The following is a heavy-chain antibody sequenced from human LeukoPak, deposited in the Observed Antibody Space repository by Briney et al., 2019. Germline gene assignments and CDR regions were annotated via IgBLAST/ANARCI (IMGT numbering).Heavy chain of an antibody. V-gene: IGHV5-51*01. J-gene: IGHJ4*02. CDR2: IYPGDSDT. CDR3: ARPSYYGKDIVVVPAAMYYFDY. Sequence: GESLKISCKGSGYSFTSYWIGWVRQMPGKGLEWMGIIYPGDSDTRYSPSFQGQVTISADKSISTAYLQWSSLKASDTAMYYCARPSYYGKDIVVVPAAMYYFDYWGQGTLVTVSS. CDR1: GYSFTSYW. D-gene: IGHD2-2*01.